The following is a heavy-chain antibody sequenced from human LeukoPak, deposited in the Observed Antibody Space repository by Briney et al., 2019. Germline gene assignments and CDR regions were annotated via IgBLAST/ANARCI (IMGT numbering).Heavy chain of an antibody. CDR2: IYYSGST. D-gene: IGHD1-26*01. CDR3: ARIKRSVGAFDY. Sequence: KSSETLSLTCTVSGGSISSSSYYWGWIRQPPGKGLEWIGSIYYSGSTYYNPSLKSRVTISVDTSKNQFSLKLSSVTAADTAVYYCARIKRSVGAFDYWGQGTLVTVSS. V-gene: IGHV4-39*07. CDR1: GGSISSSSYY. J-gene: IGHJ4*02.